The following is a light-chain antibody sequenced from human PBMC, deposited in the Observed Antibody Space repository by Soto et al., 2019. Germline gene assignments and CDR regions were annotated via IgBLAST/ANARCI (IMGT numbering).Light chain of an antibody. V-gene: IGLV2-18*02. J-gene: IGLJ1*01. Sequence: QSALTQPPSVSGSPGQSVTISCTGTSSDLASYNRVSWYQRPPGTAPKVIIYEVSKRPSGVPDRFSGSKSGSTASLTVSGLQAEDEADYYCSSYAVTNIFVFGTGTKVTVL. CDR2: EVS. CDR3: SSYAVTNIFV. CDR1: SSDLASYNR.